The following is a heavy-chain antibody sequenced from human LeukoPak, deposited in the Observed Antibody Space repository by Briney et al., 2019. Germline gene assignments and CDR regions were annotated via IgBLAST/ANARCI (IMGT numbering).Heavy chain of an antibody. CDR1: GASISSYY. Sequence: SETLSLTCSVSGASISSYYWSWIRQPPGKGLKWIGYVHYTGSTGSNPSLKSRVTISVDTSKNQFSLNLSSVSAADTAVYYCARHPNSEGFHIWGQGTMVTVSS. J-gene: IGHJ3*02. D-gene: IGHD4-23*01. CDR2: VHYTGST. V-gene: IGHV4-59*01. CDR3: ARHPNSEGFHI.